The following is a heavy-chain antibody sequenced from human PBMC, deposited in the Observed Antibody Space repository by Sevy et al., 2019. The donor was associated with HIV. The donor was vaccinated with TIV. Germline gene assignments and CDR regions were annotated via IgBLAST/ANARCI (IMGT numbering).Heavy chain of an antibody. CDR1: GFIFSNYN. CDR3: AGENYYDSTAYRFDY. CDR2: ISSSSSYI. J-gene: IGHJ4*02. V-gene: IGHV3-21*01. D-gene: IGHD3-22*01. Sequence: GGSLRLSCAASGFIFSNYNMNWVRQAPGKGLELVSSISSSSSYIYYADSVKGRFTISRDNAKNSLYLQMNSLRAEDTAVYYCAGENYYDSTAYRFDYWGQGTLVTVSS.